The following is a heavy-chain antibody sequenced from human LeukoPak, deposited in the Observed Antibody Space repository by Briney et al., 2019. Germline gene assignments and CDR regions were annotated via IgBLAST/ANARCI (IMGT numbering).Heavy chain of an antibody. D-gene: IGHD2-15*01. J-gene: IGHJ5*02. CDR2: MSNSGHT. CDR1: GGSVSSGNYY. Sequence: SETLSLTCTVSGGSVSSGNYYWSWIRQPPGKGLEWIGFMSNSGHTDSTPSLKSRVTISVDTSKNQFSLKLSSVTAADTAVYYCARLALGYCSGGSCYSVSGFDPWGQGTLVTVSS. CDR3: ARLALGYCSGGSCYSVSGFDP. V-gene: IGHV4-61*01.